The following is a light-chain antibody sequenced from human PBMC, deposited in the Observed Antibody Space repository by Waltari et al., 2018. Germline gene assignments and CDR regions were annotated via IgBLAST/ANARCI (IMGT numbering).Light chain of an antibody. J-gene: IGLJ6*01. CDR2: DDS. CDR1: NLGSKS. Sequence: SYELTQPPSVSVSPGQMARITCGGDNLGSKSVHWYQQKPAQAPVLVIYDDSELPSGIPERFSGSKSGNTATLTISGVEAGDEADYYCQVWDSSSDHPVFGSGTKLTVL. V-gene: IGLV3-21*02. CDR3: QVWDSSSDHPV.